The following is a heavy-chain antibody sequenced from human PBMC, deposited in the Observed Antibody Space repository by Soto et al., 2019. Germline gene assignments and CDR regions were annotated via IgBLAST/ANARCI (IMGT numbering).Heavy chain of an antibody. CDR1: GFTFSSYG. J-gene: IGHJ2*01. Sequence: QVQLVESGGGVVQPGRSLRLSCAASGFTFSSYGMHWVRQAPGKGLEWVAVIWYDGSKKNYADSVKGRFTISRDNSKNSLYLQRNSLRAEDTAGYYCARYRGDGGHPVGWYFYLWGRGTLVTVSS. V-gene: IGHV3-33*01. CDR3: ARYRGDGGHPVGWYFYL. D-gene: IGHD2-15*01. CDR2: IWYDGSKK.